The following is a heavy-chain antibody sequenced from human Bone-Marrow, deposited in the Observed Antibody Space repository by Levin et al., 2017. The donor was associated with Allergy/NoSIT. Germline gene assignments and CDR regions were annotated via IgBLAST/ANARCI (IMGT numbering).Heavy chain of an antibody. CDR3: ASGGWYGDDY. CDR1: AFTFTSYA. V-gene: IGHV3-23*01. J-gene: IGHJ4*02. Sequence: GESLRLSCAASAFTFTSYAMSWVRQAPGKGLEWVSTITGSGSTTYYADSVKGRFTISRDNSENTLYLQMKSLRAEDTAVYYCASGGWYGDDYWGQGTLVTVSS. CDR2: ITGSGSTT. D-gene: IGHD6-19*01.